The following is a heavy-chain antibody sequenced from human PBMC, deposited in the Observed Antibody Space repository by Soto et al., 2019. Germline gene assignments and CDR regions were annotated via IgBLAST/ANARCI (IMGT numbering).Heavy chain of an antibody. V-gene: IGHV3-23*01. CDR2: INGGGDNT. CDR3: AKDQRGYSSTARIDY. J-gene: IGHJ4*02. Sequence: PGGSLRLSCGATGFTFSSYAMSWVRQAPGKGLECVSSINGGGDNTYYAESVKGRFTISRDNSKNTLYLQMNSLRAEDTAVYYCAKDQRGYSSTARIDYWGQGTLVTVSS. CDR1: GFTFSSYA. D-gene: IGHD6-19*01.